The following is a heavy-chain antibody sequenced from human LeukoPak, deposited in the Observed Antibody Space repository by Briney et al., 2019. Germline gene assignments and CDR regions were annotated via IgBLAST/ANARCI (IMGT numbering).Heavy chain of an antibody. J-gene: IGHJ5*02. D-gene: IGHD3-10*01. Sequence: PSETLSLTCAVYGGSSSGYYWSWIRQPPGKGLEWIGEINHSGSTNYNPSLKSRVTISVDTSKNQFSLKLSSVTAADTAVYYCARIIGELLWFGEFINWFDPWGQGTLVTVSS. CDR1: GGSSSGYY. CDR3: ARIIGELLWFGEFINWFDP. V-gene: IGHV4-34*01. CDR2: INHSGST.